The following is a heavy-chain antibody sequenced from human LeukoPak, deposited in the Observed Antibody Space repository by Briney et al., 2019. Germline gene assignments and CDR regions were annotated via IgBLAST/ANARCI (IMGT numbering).Heavy chain of an antibody. Sequence: GGSLRLSCAASGFTFDDYTMHWVRQAPGKGLEWVSLISWDGGSTYYADSVKGRFTISRDNSKNSLYLQMNSLRTEDTALYYCAKDGTWFGESYFDYWGQGTLVTVSS. CDR1: GFTFDDYT. J-gene: IGHJ4*02. V-gene: IGHV3-43*01. D-gene: IGHD3-10*01. CDR2: ISWDGGST. CDR3: AKDGTWFGESYFDY.